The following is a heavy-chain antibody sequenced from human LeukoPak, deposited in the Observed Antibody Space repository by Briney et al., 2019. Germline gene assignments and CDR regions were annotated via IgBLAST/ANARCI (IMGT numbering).Heavy chain of an antibody. D-gene: IGHD6-13*01. CDR2: ISWNSGSI. CDR1: GFTFDDYA. J-gene: IGHJ4*02. CDR3: AKMAAAGTDYYFDY. V-gene: IGHV3-9*03. Sequence: PGRSLRLSCAASGFTFDDYAMHWVQQAPGKGLDWVSGISWNSGSIGYADSVKGRFTISRDNAKNSLYLQMNSLRAEDMALYYCAKMAAAGTDYYFDYWGQGTLVTVSS.